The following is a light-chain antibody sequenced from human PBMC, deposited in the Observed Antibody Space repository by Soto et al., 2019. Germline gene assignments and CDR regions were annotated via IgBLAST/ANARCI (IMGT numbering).Light chain of an antibody. V-gene: IGKV3-11*01. CDR2: DAS. Sequence: EIVLTQSPAPLSLSPGERATLSCRASQSVSSYFAWYQQKPGQAPRLLIYDASSRATGIPARFSGSGSGTDFTLTISSLEPEYFAVYYCQQRSDWPLTFGKGTKVEIK. CDR3: QQRSDWPLT. J-gene: IGKJ1*01. CDR1: QSVSSY.